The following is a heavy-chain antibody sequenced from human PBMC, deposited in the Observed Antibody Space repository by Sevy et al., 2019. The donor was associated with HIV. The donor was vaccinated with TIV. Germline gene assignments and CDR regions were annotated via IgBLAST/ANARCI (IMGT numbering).Heavy chain of an antibody. V-gene: IGHV1-18*01. CDR1: GYTFNSYG. CDR3: ARDRGSIVLEVAAVLDY. J-gene: IGHJ4*02. Sequence: ASVKVSCKASGYTFNSYGISWVRQAPGQGLEWMGWISVYNDDTNYAQKLQGRLTMTTDTSKSTAYIELRSLRSDEPAVYYCARDRGSIVLEVAAVLDYWGQGTLVTVSS. CDR2: ISVYNDDT. D-gene: IGHD2-15*01.